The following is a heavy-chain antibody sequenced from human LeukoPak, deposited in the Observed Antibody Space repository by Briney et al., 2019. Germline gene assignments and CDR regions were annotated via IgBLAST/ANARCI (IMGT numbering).Heavy chain of an antibody. D-gene: IGHD4-23*01. Sequence: GGSLRLSCAASGLTFSDSAIHWVRQASGKGLEWVGRIRSKPHNYATGYAASVKGRFTISRDDSKNTAYLQMNSLKTEDTAVYYCTSGGPGPDYWGQGTLVTVSS. CDR3: TSGGPGPDY. CDR1: GLTFSDSA. CDR2: IRSKPHNYAT. J-gene: IGHJ4*02. V-gene: IGHV3-73*01.